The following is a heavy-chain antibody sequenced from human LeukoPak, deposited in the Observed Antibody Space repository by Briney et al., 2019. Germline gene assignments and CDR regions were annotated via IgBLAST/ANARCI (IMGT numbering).Heavy chain of an antibody. Sequence: SETLSLTCTVSGGSISSYYWSWIRQPPGKGPEWIGYIYYSGSTNYNPSLKSRVTISVDTSKNQFSLKLSSVTAADTAVYYCARASSDAYGMDVWGQGTTVTVSS. CDR1: GGSISSYY. J-gene: IGHJ6*02. CDR2: IYYSGST. CDR3: ARASSDAYGMDV. V-gene: IGHV4-59*01.